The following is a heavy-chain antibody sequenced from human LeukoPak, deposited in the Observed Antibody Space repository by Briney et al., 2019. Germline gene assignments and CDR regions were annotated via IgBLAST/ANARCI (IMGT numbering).Heavy chain of an antibody. J-gene: IGHJ4*02. Sequence: PGGSLRLSCAASGFTFSSYAMHWVRQAPGKGLEWVAVISYDGSNKYYADSVKGRFTISRDNPKNTLYLQMNSLRAEDTAVYYCAREPPKVWFGELPDYWGQGTLVTVSS. CDR1: GFTFSSYA. V-gene: IGHV3-30-3*01. D-gene: IGHD3-10*01. CDR3: AREPPKVWFGELPDY. CDR2: ISYDGSNK.